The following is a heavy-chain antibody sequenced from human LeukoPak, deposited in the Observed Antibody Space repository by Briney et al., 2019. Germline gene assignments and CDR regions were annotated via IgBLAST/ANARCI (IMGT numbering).Heavy chain of an antibody. CDR2: ISSSGSNK. CDR1: GFTFSSYG. D-gene: IGHD3-10*02. V-gene: IGHV3-48*04. Sequence: GGSLRLSCAASGFTFSSYGMSWVRQAPGKGLEWVAYISSSGSNKYYADSVKGRFTISRDNAKNSLYLQMNSLRAEDTAVYYCAELGITLIGGVWGKGTTVTISA. J-gene: IGHJ6*04. CDR3: AELGITLIGGV.